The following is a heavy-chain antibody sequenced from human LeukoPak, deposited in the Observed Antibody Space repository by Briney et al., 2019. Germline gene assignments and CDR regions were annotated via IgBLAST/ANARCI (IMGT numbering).Heavy chain of an antibody. J-gene: IGHJ4*02. CDR2: ISGSGAGT. CDR3: AKDQVIAAAANSDY. V-gene: IGHV3-23*01. Sequence: GGSLRLSCVVSGFTFSSYAMSWVRQAPGKGLEWVSAISGSGAGTYYADSVKGQFTISRDNSKNTLYLQMNSLRAEDTALYYCAKDQVIAAAANSDYWGQGTLVTVSS. D-gene: IGHD6-13*01. CDR1: GFTFSSYA.